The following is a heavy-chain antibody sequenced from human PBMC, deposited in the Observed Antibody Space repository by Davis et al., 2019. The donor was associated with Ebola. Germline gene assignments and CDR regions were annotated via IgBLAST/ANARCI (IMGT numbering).Heavy chain of an antibody. CDR3: TRHVPGDFWYFDL. CDR2: SDRDGRM. CDR1: GFSVSDKY. J-gene: IGHJ2*01. D-gene: IGHD4-17*01. V-gene: IGHV3-53*01. Sequence: GESLNISCACSGFSVSDKYMSWVRQSPGKGLEWVSVSDRDGRMYHADAVKGRFSISRDDSKNTVYLQINSLRAEDTAMYHCTRHVPGDFWYFDLWGRGTLVTVSS.